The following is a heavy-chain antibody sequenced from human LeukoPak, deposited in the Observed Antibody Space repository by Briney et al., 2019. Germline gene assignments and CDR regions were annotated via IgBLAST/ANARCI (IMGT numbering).Heavy chain of an antibody. Sequence: SETLSLTCTVSGGSISSRSYYWGWIRQPPGKGLEWIGKISDSGSTYYSPSLRSRVTISIDMSKNQFSLKLSSVTATDTAVYYCARDHYDFWSGYYRYGMDVWGQGTTVTVSS. CDR3: ARDHYDFWSGYYRYGMDV. D-gene: IGHD3-3*01. CDR2: ISDSGST. J-gene: IGHJ6*02. CDR1: GGSISSRSYY. V-gene: IGHV4-39*02.